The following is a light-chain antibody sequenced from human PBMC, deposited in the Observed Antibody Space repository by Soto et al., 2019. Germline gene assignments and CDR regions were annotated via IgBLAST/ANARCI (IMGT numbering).Light chain of an antibody. V-gene: IGKV3-11*01. CDR2: DAS. CDR3: QQGYTTLWT. CDR1: QSVSSY. J-gene: IGKJ1*01. Sequence: EIVLTQSPATLSLSPGERATLSCRASQSVSSYLAWYQQKPGQAPRLLIYDASNRATGIPARFSGSGSGTDFALTISNLQPEDFATYYCQQGYTTLWTFGQGTKVDIK.